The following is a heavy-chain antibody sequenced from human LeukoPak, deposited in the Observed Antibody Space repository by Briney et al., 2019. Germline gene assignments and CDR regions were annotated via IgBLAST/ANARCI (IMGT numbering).Heavy chain of an antibody. D-gene: IGHD3-10*01. Sequence: PGGSLRLSCAASGFDFSDYSMNWVRQTTGKGLEWVSSISSSSNDIYYADSLKGRFTISRDNAKSSVYLQMNSLGADDTAVYYCARGGQSFGELLFDYWGQGSLVTVSS. CDR2: ISSSSNDI. V-gene: IGHV3-21*01. J-gene: IGHJ4*02. CDR3: ARGGQSFGELLFDY. CDR1: GFDFSDYS.